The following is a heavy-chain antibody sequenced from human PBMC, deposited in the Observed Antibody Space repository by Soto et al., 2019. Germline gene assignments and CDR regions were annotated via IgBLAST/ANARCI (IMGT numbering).Heavy chain of an antibody. V-gene: IGHV4-31*03. CDR3: AREEVYQWFTKRYCGMDV. CDR2: IYYSGST. CDR1: GGSISSGGYY. D-gene: IGHD2-8*01. Sequence: TLSLSCTVSGGSISSGGYYWSWIRQPPGKGLEWIGYIYYSGSTYYNPSLKSRVTISVDTSKNQFSMTLSSVTAADTAVFYCAREEVYQWFTKRYCGMDVWGQGTTVTVSS. J-gene: IGHJ6*02.